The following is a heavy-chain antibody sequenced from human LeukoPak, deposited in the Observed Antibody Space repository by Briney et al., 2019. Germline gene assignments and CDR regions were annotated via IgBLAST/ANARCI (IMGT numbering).Heavy chain of an antibody. D-gene: IGHD2-2*02. CDR3: VRATSYCSGSSCYNY. V-gene: IGHV1-8*01. J-gene: IGHJ4*02. CDR1: GYTFSDYD. CDR2: MNPNSGNT. Sequence: ASVKVSCKASGYTFSDYDINWVRQATGQGLEWMGWMNPNSGNTGYAQRFQGRVTMTRDTSISTAYMELSSLKSEGTAVYYCVRATSYCSGSSCYNYWGQGTLLTVST.